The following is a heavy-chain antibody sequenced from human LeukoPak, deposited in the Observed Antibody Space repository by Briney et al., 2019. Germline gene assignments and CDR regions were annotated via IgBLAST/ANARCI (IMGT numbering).Heavy chain of an antibody. CDR1: GGSFSGYY. CDR3: ARTTVTTASSFQSYYYYYYGMDV. Sequence: SETLSLTCAVYGGSFSGYYWSWIRQPPGKGLEWIGEINHSGSTNYNPSLKSRVTISVDTSKNQFSLKLSSVTAADTAVYYCARTTVTTASSFQSYYYYYYGMDVWGQGTTVTVSS. J-gene: IGHJ6*02. D-gene: IGHD4-17*01. V-gene: IGHV4-34*01. CDR2: INHSGST.